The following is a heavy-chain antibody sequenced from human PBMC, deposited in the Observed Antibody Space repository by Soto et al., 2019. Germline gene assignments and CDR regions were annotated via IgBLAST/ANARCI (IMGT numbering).Heavy chain of an antibody. Sequence: GASVKVSCKVSGYTLTELSMHWVRQAPGKGLEWMGGFDPEDGGTIYAQKFQGRVTMTEDTSTDTAYMELSSLRSEDTAVYYCAPAYYYDSSGSFDYGGKEPLVTVPS. CDR1: GYTLTELS. D-gene: IGHD3-22*01. CDR2: FDPEDGGT. CDR3: APAYYYDSSGSFDY. V-gene: IGHV1-24*01. J-gene: IGHJ4*02.